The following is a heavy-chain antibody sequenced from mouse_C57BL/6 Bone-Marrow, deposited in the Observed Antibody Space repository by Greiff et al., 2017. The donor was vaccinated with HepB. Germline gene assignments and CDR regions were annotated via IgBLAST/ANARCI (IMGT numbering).Heavy chain of an antibody. J-gene: IGHJ2*01. CDR2: IYPGSGNT. CDR1: GYTFTDYY. D-gene: IGHD4-1*01. CDR3: ARSPIDWDFVY. V-gene: IGHV1-76*01. Sequence: QVQLKESGAELVRPGASVKLSCKASGYTFTDYYINWVKQRPGQGLEWIARIYPGSGNTYYNQKFKGKATLTAEKSSSTAYMQLSSLTSEDSAVYFCARSPIDWDFVYWGQGTTRTVSS.